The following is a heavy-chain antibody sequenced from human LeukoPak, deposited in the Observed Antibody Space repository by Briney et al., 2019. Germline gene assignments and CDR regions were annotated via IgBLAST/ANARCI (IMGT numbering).Heavy chain of an antibody. CDR2: TYYRSKLYN. CDR1: GDSVSSNSAA. D-gene: IGHD6-13*01. J-gene: IGHJ4*02. Sequence: LSQTLSLTCAISGDSVSSNSAAWTWIRQSPSRGLEWLGRTYYRSKLYNDYAVSVKSRITINPDTSKNQFSLQLNSVTPEGTAVYYCARVGGSSWVFDYWGQGTLVTVSS. V-gene: IGHV6-1*01. CDR3: ARVGGSSWVFDY.